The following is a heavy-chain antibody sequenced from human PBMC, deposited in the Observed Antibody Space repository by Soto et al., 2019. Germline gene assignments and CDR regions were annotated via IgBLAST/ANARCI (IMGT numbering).Heavy chain of an antibody. CDR2: INAGNGNT. D-gene: IGHD2-2*01. J-gene: IGHJ4*02. CDR1: GDTFTSYA. CDR3: ARSQYLPFFDY. V-gene: IGHV1-3*01. Sequence: GASVKVSCKASGDTFTSYAFHWVRQAPGQRPEWMGWINAGNGNTKYSQKFQGRVTITSDTSASTVCMELRSLRSEDTAVYYCARSQYLPFFDYWGRGTLVTSPQ.